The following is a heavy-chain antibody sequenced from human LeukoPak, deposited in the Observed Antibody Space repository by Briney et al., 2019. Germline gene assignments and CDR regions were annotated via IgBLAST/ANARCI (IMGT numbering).Heavy chain of an antibody. V-gene: IGHV3-7*01. CDR2: IKQDGSER. D-gene: IGHD3-3*01. CDR3: ARDPSHYVFWRAHYYDAFDI. J-gene: IGHJ3*02. Sequence: GGSLILSCAASGFTSSSCWMTWVRQAPGKGLEWVANIKQDGSERNYVDSVKGRFTMSRDNAKNSVYLQMDSLRAEDTAVYYCARDPSHYVFWRAHYYDAFDIWGQGTIVTVSS. CDR1: GFTSSSCW.